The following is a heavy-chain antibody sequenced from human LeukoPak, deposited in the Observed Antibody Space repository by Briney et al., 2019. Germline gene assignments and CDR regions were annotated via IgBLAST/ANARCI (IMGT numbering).Heavy chain of an antibody. D-gene: IGHD5-18*01. CDR3: ARDGIQLWLVIDY. V-gene: IGHV1-18*04. CDR2: ISAYNGNT. Sequence: ASVTVSCKASGYTFSGYYMHWVRQAPGQGLEWMGWISAYNGNTNYAQKLQGRVTMTTDTSTSTAYMELRSLRSDDTAVYYCARDGIQLWLVIDYWGQGTLVTVSS. CDR1: GYTFSGYY. J-gene: IGHJ4*02.